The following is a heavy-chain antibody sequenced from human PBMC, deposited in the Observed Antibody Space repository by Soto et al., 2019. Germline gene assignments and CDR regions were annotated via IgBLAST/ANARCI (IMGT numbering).Heavy chain of an antibody. D-gene: IGHD3-3*01. CDR2: ISAYNGNT. J-gene: IGHJ5*02. CDR3: ARSYYDFSSGYSDWFDP. Sequence: SEEIACRASGSQLTSRPSSWARQAPGQGLDWMGWISAYNGNTNYAPKLQGRVTMTTDTSTRTAYMELRSLRSDDTAVYSCARSYYDFSSGYSDWFDPWRKRSLVTACS. CDR1: GSQLTSRP. V-gene: IGHV1-18*01.